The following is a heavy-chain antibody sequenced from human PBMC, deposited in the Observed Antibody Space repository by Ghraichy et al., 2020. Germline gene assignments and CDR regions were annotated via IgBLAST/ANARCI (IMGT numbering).Heavy chain of an antibody. V-gene: IGHV3-53*04. J-gene: IGHJ4*02. D-gene: IGHD3-9*01. CDR1: GFTVSSNY. CDR3: ASEGNYDILTGYYPRH. Sequence: GGSLRLSCAASGFTVSSNYMSWVRQAPGKGLEWVSVIYSGGSTYYADSVKGRFTISRHNSKNTLYLQMNSLRAEDTAVYYCASEGNYDILTGYYPRHWGQGTLVTVSS. CDR2: IYSGGST.